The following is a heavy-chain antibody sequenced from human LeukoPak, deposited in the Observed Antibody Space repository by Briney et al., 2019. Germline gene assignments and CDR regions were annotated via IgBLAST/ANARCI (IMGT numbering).Heavy chain of an antibody. CDR3: ARGPYGMDV. V-gene: IGHV4-59*01. CDR1: GGSISSYY. CDR2: IYYSGST. J-gene: IGHJ6*02. Sequence: SETLSLTCTVSGGSISSYYWSWIRQPPGMGLEWIGYIYYSGSTNYNPSLKSRVTISVDTSKNQFALKLSSVTAADTAVYYCARGPYGMDVWGQGTTVTVSS.